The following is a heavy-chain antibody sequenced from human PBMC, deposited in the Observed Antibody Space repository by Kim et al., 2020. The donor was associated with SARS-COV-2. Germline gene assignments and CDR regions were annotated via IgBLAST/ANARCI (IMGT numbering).Heavy chain of an antibody. CDR2: INPNSGGT. Sequence: ASVKVSCKASGYTFTGYYMHWVRQAPGQGLEWMGRINPNSGGTNYAQKFQGRVTMTRDTSISTAYMELSRLRSDDTAVYYCARDEGVHQPGIAVAGPPPWGQGTLVTVSS. J-gene: IGHJ5*02. D-gene: IGHD6-19*01. CDR3: ARDEGVHQPGIAVAGPPP. CDR1: GYTFTGYY. V-gene: IGHV1-2*06.